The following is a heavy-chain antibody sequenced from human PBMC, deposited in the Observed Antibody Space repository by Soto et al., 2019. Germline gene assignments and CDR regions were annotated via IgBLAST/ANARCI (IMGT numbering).Heavy chain of an antibody. CDR2: IYHSGTT. V-gene: IGHV4-31*03. CDR1: GGSISSGGYY. Sequence: QVQLQESGPGLVKPSQTLSLTCTVSGGSISSGGYYWSWIRQHPGKGLEWIGYIYHSGTTYYNPSDKRRGTVEVDTSKNQLSLKVTSVTAADTAVYDCARVRGNQLLGWFDPWGQGTLVTVSS. D-gene: IGHD2-2*01. CDR3: ARVRGNQLLGWFDP. J-gene: IGHJ5*02.